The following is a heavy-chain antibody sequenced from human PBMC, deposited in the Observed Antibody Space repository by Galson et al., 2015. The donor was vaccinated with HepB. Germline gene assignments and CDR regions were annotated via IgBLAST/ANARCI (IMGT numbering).Heavy chain of an antibody. V-gene: IGHV3-7*03. CDR2: IKQDGSEK. D-gene: IGHD3-22*01. CDR3: ASEYYYDSSGYYNYFDY. Sequence: SLRLSCAASGFTFSSYWMSWVRQAPGKGLEWVANIKQDGSEKYYVDSVKGRFTISRDNAKNSLYLQMNSLRAEDTAVYYCASEYYYDSSGYYNYFDYWGQGTLVTVSS. J-gene: IGHJ4*02. CDR1: GFTFSSYW.